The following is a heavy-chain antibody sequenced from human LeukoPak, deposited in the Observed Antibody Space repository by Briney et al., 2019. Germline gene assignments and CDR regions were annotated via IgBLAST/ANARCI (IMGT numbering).Heavy chain of an antibody. D-gene: IGHD5-12*01. CDR2: MYYSGST. V-gene: IGHV4-59*01. CDR3: ARVSVSGYGYYYFDY. Sequence: SETLSLTCTASGGSIRSSYWTWIQQPPGKGLEWIGYMYYSGSTKYNPSLKSRVTMSVDTSQNQFSLKLSSVTAADTAVYHCARVSVSGYGYYYFDYWGQGTLVTVSS. J-gene: IGHJ4*02. CDR1: GGSIRSSY.